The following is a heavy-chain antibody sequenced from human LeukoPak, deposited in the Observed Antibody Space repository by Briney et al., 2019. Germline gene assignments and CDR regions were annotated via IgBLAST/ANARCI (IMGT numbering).Heavy chain of an antibody. CDR2: ISGSGGGT. D-gene: IGHD4-17*01. CDR1: GFTFSSYA. J-gene: IGHJ4*02. Sequence: GGSLRLSCAASGFTFSSYAMNWVRQAPGKGLEWVSTISGSGGGTHCADSVKGRFTVSRDNSKNTLYLQMNSLRAEDTAVYYCAKDLEGYDDYLIDRDYWGQGTLVTVSS. V-gene: IGHV3-23*01. CDR3: AKDLEGYDDYLIDRDY.